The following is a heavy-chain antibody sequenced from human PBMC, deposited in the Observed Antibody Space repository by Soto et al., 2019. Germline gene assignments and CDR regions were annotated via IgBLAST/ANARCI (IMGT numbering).Heavy chain of an antibody. CDR1: GFSFSISP. CDR2: ISYDGTNK. D-gene: IGHD7-27*01. Sequence: QVQLVESGGGVVQPGRSLRLSCAASGFSFSISPMHWVRQAPGKGPEWVALISYDGTNKFYADSVKGRFTISRDNSKSTLYLQVDSPRPEDAAVYYCARDPKTSAGQHWAFNYFDSWGQGTLVTVSS. V-gene: IGHV3-30-3*01. CDR3: ARDPKTSAGQHWAFNYFDS. J-gene: IGHJ4*02.